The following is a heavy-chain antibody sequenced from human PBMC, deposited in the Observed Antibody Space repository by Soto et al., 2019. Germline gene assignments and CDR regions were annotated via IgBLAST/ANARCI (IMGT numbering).Heavy chain of an antibody. V-gene: IGHV3-21*01. Sequence: GGSLRLSCAASGFTFSTYGMNWVRQAPGKGLEWVSSISSSGSYIYYADSVKGRFTISRDNAKNSLYLQMNSLRAEDTAVYYCARVQTPPRWVDGMDVWGQGTTLTVSS. CDR3: ARVQTPPRWVDGMDV. CDR2: ISSSGSYI. CDR1: GFTFSTYG. J-gene: IGHJ6*02.